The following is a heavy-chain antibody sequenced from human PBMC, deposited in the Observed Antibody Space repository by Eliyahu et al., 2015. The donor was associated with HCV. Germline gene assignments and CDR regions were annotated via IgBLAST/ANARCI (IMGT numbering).Heavy chain of an antibody. Sequence: QVQLQESGPGLVKPSGTLSLTCGVSGDSMXGXYXFHXVXRPPGKGLEWIGETLHSGNTNYNPSFKSRATISVDNSKRQYSLTLSSVTAADTAVYYCARATEFKDGWRRPYFANWDRGRLVTVSS. CDR2: TLHSGNT. V-gene: IGHV4-4*02. D-gene: IGHD5-24*01. CDR1: GDSMXGXYX. J-gene: IGHJ4*02. CDR3: ARATEFKDGWRRPYFAN.